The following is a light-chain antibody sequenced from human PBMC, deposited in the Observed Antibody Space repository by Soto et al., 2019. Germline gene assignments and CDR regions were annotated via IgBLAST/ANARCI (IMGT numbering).Light chain of an antibody. Sequence: DIVLTQSPGTLSLSPGERATLSCRASETVNNNFLGWYQQKPGQAPRLLIFAASRRATGIPDRFSGSGSGTDFTLATSRLEPEDFGVYYCQQYGSSPPYTFGQGTKLESK. CDR1: ETVNNNF. V-gene: IGKV3-20*01. J-gene: IGKJ2*01. CDR2: AAS. CDR3: QQYGSSPPYT.